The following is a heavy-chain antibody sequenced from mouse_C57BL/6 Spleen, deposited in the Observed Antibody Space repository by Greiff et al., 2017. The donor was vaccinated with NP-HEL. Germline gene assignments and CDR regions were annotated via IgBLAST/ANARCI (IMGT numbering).Heavy chain of an antibody. D-gene: IGHD2-4*01. J-gene: IGHJ1*03. CDR2: ISSGGSYT. V-gene: IGHV5-6*01. CDR1: GFTFSSYG. CDR3: ARHYDYNWYFDV. Sequence: EVKLVESGGDLVKPGGSLKLSCAASGFTFSSYGMSWVRQTPDKRLEWVATISSGGSYTYYPDSVKGRFTISRDNAKNTLYLQMSSLKSEDTAMYYCARHYDYNWYFDVWGTGTTVTVSS.